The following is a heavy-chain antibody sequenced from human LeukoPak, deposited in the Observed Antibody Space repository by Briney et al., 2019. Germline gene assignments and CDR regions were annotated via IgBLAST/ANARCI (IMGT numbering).Heavy chain of an antibody. J-gene: IGHJ3*02. D-gene: IGHD5-18*01. CDR3: ARALGYSYGLGYAFDI. Sequence: ASVKVSCKASGYTFTSYYMHWVRQAPGQGLEWMGIINPSGGSTSYAQKFQGRVTMTRDTSTSTVYMELSSLRSDDTAVYYCARALGYSYGLGYAFDIWGQGTMVTVSS. CDR1: GYTFTSYY. CDR2: INPSGGST. V-gene: IGHV1-46*01.